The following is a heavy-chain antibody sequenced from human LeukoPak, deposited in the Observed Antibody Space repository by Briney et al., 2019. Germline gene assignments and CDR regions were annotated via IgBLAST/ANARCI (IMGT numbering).Heavy chain of an antibody. Sequence: GGSLRLSCAASGFTFSSYAMSWVRQAPGMGLEWVSSISGSGDSTYYTDSVKGRFTISRDNSKNTLYLQMNSLRAEDTAVYYCAKDGLGAFDYWGQGTLVTVSS. CDR1: GFTFSSYA. CDR3: AKDGLGAFDY. D-gene: IGHD3-16*01. J-gene: IGHJ4*02. V-gene: IGHV3-23*01. CDR2: ISGSGDST.